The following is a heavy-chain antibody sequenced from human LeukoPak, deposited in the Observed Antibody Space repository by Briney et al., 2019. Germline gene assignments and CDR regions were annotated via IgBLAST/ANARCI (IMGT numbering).Heavy chain of an antibody. V-gene: IGHV3-11*01. Sequence: PGGSLRLSCAASGFTFSDFYMSWIRQAPGKGLEWVSYISSSGSTIYYADSVKGRFTISRDNAKNSLYLQMDSLRAEDTAVYYCARRRYNWNAIDYWGQGTLVTVSS. D-gene: IGHD1-20*01. CDR3: ARRRYNWNAIDY. CDR2: ISSSGSTI. J-gene: IGHJ4*02. CDR1: GFTFSDFY.